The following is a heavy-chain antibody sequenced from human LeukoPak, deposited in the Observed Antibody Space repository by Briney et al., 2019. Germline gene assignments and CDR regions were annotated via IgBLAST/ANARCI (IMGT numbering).Heavy chain of an antibody. CDR3: AKGSGVRGVHLDY. CDR1: GFTFSSYA. J-gene: IGHJ4*02. Sequence: PGGSLRLSCAASGFTFSSYAMHWVRQAPGKGLEWVAVISYDGSNKYYADSVKGRFTISRDNSKNTLYLQMNSLRAEDTAVYYCAKGSGVRGVHLDYWGQGTLVTVSS. CDR2: ISYDGSNK. V-gene: IGHV3-30-3*01. D-gene: IGHD3-10*01.